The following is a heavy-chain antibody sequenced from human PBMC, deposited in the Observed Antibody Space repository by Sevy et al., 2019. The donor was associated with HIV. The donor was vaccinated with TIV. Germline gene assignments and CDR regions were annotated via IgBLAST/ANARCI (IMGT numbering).Heavy chain of an antibody. D-gene: IGHD5-12*01. CDR3: AKEGRDGYNRPKGIGFYYYYGMDV. Sequence: GGSLRLSCAASGFTFSSYGMHWVRQAPGKGLEWVAVISYDGSNKYYADSVKGRFTISRDNSKNTLYLQMNSLRAEDTAVYYCAKEGRDGYNRPKGIGFYYYYGMDVWGQGTTVTVSS. CDR2: ISYDGSNK. CDR1: GFTFSSYG. V-gene: IGHV3-30*18. J-gene: IGHJ6*02.